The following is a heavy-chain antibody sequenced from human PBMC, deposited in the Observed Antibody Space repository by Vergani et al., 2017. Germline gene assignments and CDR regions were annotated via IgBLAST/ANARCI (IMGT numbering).Heavy chain of an antibody. D-gene: IGHD6-19*01. CDR2: IHYSENT. CDR3: ASDTHSGQRADR. CDR1: FDSIRNLY. J-gene: IGHJ5*02. V-gene: IGHV4-59*11. Sequence: QVQLQESGPGLVKSSATLSLTCSVSFDSIRNLYCNWIRQPPGAGLGWIGSIHYSENTNYNPSLKTRVTITVDTSKNQFSLKLTSVTAADTAVYYCASDTHSGQRADRWGKGILVTVTS.